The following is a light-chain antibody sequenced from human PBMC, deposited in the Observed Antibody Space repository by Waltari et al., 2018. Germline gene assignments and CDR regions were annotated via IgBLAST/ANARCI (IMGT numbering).Light chain of an antibody. CDR1: QSLVHSDGNTY. Sequence: DVVLTQSPLSLPVTLGQPASISCKSSQSLVHSDGNTYLAWFHQRPGQSPRRLIYKVSTRESGVADRSSASGSGTDFTLKISRVEAEDVGVYYCMQGTHWPLTFGGGTKVEMK. V-gene: IGKV2-30*02. CDR3: MQGTHWPLT. CDR2: KVS. J-gene: IGKJ4*01.